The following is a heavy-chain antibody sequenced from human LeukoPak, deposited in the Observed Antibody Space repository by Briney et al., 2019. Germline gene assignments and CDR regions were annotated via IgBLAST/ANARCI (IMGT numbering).Heavy chain of an antibody. CDR2: INPNSGGT. CDR1: GYTFTGYY. CDR3: AREKVYDSSGTPLLSAFDI. D-gene: IGHD3-22*01. J-gene: IGHJ3*02. Sequence: ASVKVSCKASGYTFTGYYMHWVRQAPGQGLEWMGWINPNSGGTNYAQKFQGRVTMTRDTSISTAYMELSRLRSDDTAVYYCAREKVYDSSGTPLLSAFDIWGQGTMVTVSS. V-gene: IGHV1-2*02.